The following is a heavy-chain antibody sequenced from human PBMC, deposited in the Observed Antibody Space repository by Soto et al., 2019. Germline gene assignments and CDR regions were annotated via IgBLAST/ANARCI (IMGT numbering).Heavy chain of an antibody. J-gene: IGHJ6*03. V-gene: IGHV3-21*01. D-gene: IGHD3-3*01. Sequence: EVQLVESGGGLVKPGGSLRLSCAASGFTFSSYSMNWVRQAPGKGLEWVSSISSSSSYIYYADSVKGRFTISRDNAKNSLYLQMNSLRAEDTAVYYCARDGGTTIFGVDIIAYMDVWGKGTTVTVSS. CDR3: ARDGGTTIFGVDIIAYMDV. CDR1: GFTFSSYS. CDR2: ISSSSSYI.